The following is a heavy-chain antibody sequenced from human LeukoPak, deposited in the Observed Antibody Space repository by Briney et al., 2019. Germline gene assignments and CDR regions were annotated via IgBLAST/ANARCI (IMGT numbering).Heavy chain of an antibody. V-gene: IGHV3-30-3*01. CDR1: GFTFSSYA. D-gene: IGHD6-13*01. CDR3: ARDLAYSSSWYLGAFDY. CDR2: ISYDGSNK. J-gene: IGHJ4*02. Sequence: QSGGSLRLSCAASGFTFSSYAMPWVRQAPGKGLEWVAVISYDGSNKYYADSVKGRFTISRDNSKNTLYLQMNSLRAEDTAVYYCARDLAYSSSWYLGAFDYWGQGTLVTVSS.